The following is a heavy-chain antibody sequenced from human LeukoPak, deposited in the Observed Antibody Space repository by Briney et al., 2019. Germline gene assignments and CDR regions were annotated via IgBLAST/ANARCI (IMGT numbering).Heavy chain of an antibody. CDR2: IYESGTT. CDR3: ARGAWATRLAS. V-gene: IGHV4-34*01. CDR1: GESLNSYY. J-gene: IGHJ4*02. Sequence: PSETLSLTCAVYGESLNSYYWSWVRQPPGEGLEWSGEIYESGTTNYNPSLKSRVAISMVPSKQQFSLRLSSVTAADTAVYYCARGAWATRLASWGLGTPVIVSS. D-gene: IGHD2-15*01.